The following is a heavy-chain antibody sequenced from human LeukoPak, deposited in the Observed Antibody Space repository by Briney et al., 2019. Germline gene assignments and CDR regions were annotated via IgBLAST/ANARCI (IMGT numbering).Heavy chain of an antibody. CDR3: ARFYVDSSGFSSYYFDS. D-gene: IGHD3-22*01. Sequence: KASETLSLTCAVSGGSFGENSWAWIRQPPGKGLEWIGDIDHTGSTNSSPSLQSRVTMSVDTPKDQFSLKLTSVTAADTAMYYCARFYVDSSGFSSYYFDSWSQGTLVTVSS. J-gene: IGHJ4*02. V-gene: IGHV4-34*01. CDR1: GGSFGENS. CDR2: IDHTGST.